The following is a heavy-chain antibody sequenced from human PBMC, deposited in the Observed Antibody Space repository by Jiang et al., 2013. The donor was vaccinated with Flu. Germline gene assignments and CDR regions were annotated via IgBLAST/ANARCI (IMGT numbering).Heavy chain of an antibody. J-gene: IGHJ4*02. CDR3: ARGSGYGDHDY. D-gene: IGHD4-17*01. Sequence: PGLVKPSQTLSLTCTVSGGSIRSGGYYWSWIRQHPGKGLEWIGYIYYSGSTYQNPSLKSRLSMSVDTSKDQFSLKLSSVTVADTAVYYCARGSGYGDHDYWGQGTLATVSS. CDR2: IYYSGST. CDR1: GGSIRSGGYY. V-gene: IGHV4-31*03.